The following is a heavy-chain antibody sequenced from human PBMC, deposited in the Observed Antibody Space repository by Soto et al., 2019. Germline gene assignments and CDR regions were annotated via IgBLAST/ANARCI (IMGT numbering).Heavy chain of an antibody. CDR1: GYIFTSYG. V-gene: IGHV1-18*01. Sequence: QVQLVQSGAEVKKPGASVKVSCKASGYIFTSYGISWVRQAPGEGLEWMGWISNYNGITNYAQKVQGRVTMTTDRSTSTAYMELRSLRSDDTAVYYCAESMGGSGPYVSWGQGTLVTVSS. D-gene: IGHD3-10*01. CDR3: AESMGGSGPYVS. CDR2: ISNYNGIT. J-gene: IGHJ4*02.